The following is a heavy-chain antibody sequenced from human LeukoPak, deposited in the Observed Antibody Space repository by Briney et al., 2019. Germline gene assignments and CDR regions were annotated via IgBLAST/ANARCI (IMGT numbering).Heavy chain of an antibody. CDR3: ARDGLASCGGDCYSKYYYYYGMDV. CDR2: IKQDGSDT. Sequence: GGSLRLSCAASGFIFRNYWMSWVRQAPGKGLEWVANIKQDGSDTYYVDSVKGRFTISRDNATNSLYLQMNTLRVEDTAVYYCARDGLASCGGDCYSKYYYYYGMDVWGQGTTVTVSS. V-gene: IGHV3-7*01. D-gene: IGHD2-21*02. CDR1: GFIFRNYW. J-gene: IGHJ6*02.